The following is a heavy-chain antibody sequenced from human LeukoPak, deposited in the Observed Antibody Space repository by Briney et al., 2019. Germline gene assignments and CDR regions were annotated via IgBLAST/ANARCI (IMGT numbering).Heavy chain of an antibody. D-gene: IGHD2-15*01. V-gene: IGHV4-34*01. CDR1: GGSFSGYY. J-gene: IGHJ4*02. CDR2: INRSGST. Sequence: SETLSLTCAVSGGSFSGYYWSWIRQPPGKGLEWIGEINRSGSTNYNPALKSRGSITVDAYTNKFPLKLMSVTAADAAVYYWGRGQPPCSVARPYYFDYWGQGTLVTVSS. CDR3: GRGQPPCSVARPYYFDY.